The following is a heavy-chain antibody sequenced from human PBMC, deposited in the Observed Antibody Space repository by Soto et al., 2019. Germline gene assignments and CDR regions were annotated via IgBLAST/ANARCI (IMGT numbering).Heavy chain of an antibody. V-gene: IGHV3-74*03. CDR2: INTDGSVA. D-gene: IGHD3-10*01. Sequence: GGSLRLSCAASGLTFRSYWMHWVRQAPGKGLVWVSRINTDGSVAMYVDSVKGRFTISRDNAKNTLYLHMNSLRAEDTAVYYCARGTPYGSGSYLGGMDVWGQGTTVTVSS. CDR1: GLTFRSYW. CDR3: ARGTPYGSGSYLGGMDV. J-gene: IGHJ6*02.